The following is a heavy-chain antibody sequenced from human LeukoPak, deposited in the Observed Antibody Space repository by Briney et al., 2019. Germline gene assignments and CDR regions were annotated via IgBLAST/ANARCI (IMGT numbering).Heavy chain of an antibody. J-gene: IGHJ4*02. Sequence: PGGSLRLACAASGFTFSSYEMNWVRQAPGKGLEWVSYISSSGSTIYYADSVKGRFTISRDNAKNSLYLQMNSLRAEDTAVYYCAGYNWNYALDYWGQGSLVTVSS. V-gene: IGHV3-48*03. CDR1: GFTFSSYE. CDR2: ISSSGSTI. CDR3: AGYNWNYALDY. D-gene: IGHD1-7*01.